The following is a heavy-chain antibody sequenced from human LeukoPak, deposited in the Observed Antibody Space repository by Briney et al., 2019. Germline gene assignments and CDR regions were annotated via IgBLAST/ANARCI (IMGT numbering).Heavy chain of an antibody. J-gene: IGHJ4*02. CDR2: ISSNGGST. CDR1: GFTLSRYG. V-gene: IGHV3-64D*06. Sequence: GGSPRLSCSASGFTLSRYGMHWVRQAPGEGLEYVSGISSNGGSTNYADSVKGRFTISRDNSKNTLHLQMSSLRAEDTAVYYCVKGYCSSISCSLIDYGGQGTLVTVSS. CDR3: VKGYCSSISCSLIDY. D-gene: IGHD2-2*01.